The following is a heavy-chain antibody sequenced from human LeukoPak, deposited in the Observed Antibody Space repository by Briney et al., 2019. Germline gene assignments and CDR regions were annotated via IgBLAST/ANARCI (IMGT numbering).Heavy chain of an antibody. CDR2: NSYSGIT. V-gene: IGHV4-59*08. CDR1: GGSISNYF. Sequence: SETLSLTCTVSGGSISNYFWSWIRPLPGQGLEWIGYNSYSGITNYNPSLKSRATISVDTSKNQFSLKVTSVTAADTAIYYGARQSTNLRRLDPWGQGTLVTVSS. J-gene: IGHJ5*02. CDR3: ARQSTNLRRLDP.